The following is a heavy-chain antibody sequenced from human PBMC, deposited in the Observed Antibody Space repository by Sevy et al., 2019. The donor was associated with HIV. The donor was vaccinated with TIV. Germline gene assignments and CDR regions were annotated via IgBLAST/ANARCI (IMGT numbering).Heavy chain of an antibody. Sequence: GGSLRLSCAASGFTFSSYWMHWVRQAPGKGLVWVSRINSDGSSTSYADSVKGRFTISRDNAKNTLYLQMNSLRAEDTAVYYCARDGKVPVPGLYYFDYWGHGTLVTVSS. CDR1: GFTFSSYW. D-gene: IGHD6-19*01. J-gene: IGHJ4*01. CDR2: INSDGSST. CDR3: ARDGKVPVPGLYYFDY. V-gene: IGHV3-74*01.